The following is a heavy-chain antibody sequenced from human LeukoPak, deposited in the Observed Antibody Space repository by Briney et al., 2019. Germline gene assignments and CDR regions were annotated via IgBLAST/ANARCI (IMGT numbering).Heavy chain of an antibody. CDR1: GGSISSYY. Sequence: PSETLSLTCTVSGGSISSYYWSWIRQPPGKGLEWMGYIYYTGSTNYSPSLKSRVTISVDTSKNQFSLNLSSVTAADTAVYYCARLYEGGPVDYWGQGTLVTVSS. CDR3: ARLYEGGPVDY. V-gene: IGHV4-59*08. D-gene: IGHD3-16*01. CDR2: IYYTGST. J-gene: IGHJ4*02.